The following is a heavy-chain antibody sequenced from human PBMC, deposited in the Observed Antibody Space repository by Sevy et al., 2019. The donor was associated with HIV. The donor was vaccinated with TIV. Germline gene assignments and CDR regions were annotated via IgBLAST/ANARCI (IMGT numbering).Heavy chain of an antibody. J-gene: IGHJ4*02. V-gene: IGHV4-59*01. CDR1: GGSISSYF. CDR3: ARDSTTRPRVLDY. D-gene: IGHD1-1*01. Sequence: SETLSLTCSVSGGSISSYFWPWVRQSPGKGLEWIGNIYFTGNTDYSPSLKSRVTFSLDTSKSQFSLTLKSVTAADAAIYFCARDSTTRPRVLDYWGQGTLVTVSS. CDR2: IYFTGNT.